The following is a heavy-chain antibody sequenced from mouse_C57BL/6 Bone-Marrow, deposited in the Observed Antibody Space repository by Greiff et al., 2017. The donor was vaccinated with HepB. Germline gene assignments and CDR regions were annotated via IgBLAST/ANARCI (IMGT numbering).Heavy chain of an antibody. CDR2: IFPGNSDT. V-gene: IGHV1-5*01. CDR1: GYTFTSYW. CDR3: TRYDGRWLRLDY. J-gene: IGHJ2*01. D-gene: IGHD2-2*01. Sequence: EVQLQQSGTVLARPGASVKMSCKTSGYTFTSYWMHWVKQRPGQGLEWIGAIFPGNSDTSYNQKFKGKAKLTAVTSASTAYMELSSLTNEDSAVYYCTRYDGRWLRLDYWGQGTTLTVSS.